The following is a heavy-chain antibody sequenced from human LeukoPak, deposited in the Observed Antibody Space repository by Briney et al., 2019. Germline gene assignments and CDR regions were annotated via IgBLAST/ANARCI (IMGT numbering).Heavy chain of an antibody. V-gene: IGHV4-39*01. Sequence: SETLPLTCTVSGGSISSSSYYWGWIRQPPGKGLEWIGSIYYSGSTYYNPSLKSRVTISVDTSKNQFSLKLSSVTAADTAVYYCARRRVGYAFDIWGQGTMVTVSS. CDR3: ARRRVGYAFDI. J-gene: IGHJ3*02. CDR2: IYYSGST. CDR1: GGSISSSSYY. D-gene: IGHD3-10*01.